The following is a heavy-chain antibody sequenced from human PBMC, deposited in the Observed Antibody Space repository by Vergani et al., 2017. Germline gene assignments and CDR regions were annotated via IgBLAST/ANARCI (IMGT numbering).Heavy chain of an antibody. CDR3: ARDYYGSASYFDY. J-gene: IGHJ4*02. CDR2: IYYSGST. V-gene: IGHV4-31*03. D-gene: IGHD3-10*01. CDR1: GGSISSGGYY. Sequence: QVQLQESGPGLVKPSQTLSLTCTVSGGSISSGGYYWSWIRQHPGKGLEWIGYIYYSGSTYYNPSLKSRVTISVETSKNQFSLKLSSVTAADTALYYCARDYYGSASYFDYWGQGTLVTVSS.